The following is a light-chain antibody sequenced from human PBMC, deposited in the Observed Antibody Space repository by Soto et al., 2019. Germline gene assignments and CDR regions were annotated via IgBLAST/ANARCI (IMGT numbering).Light chain of an antibody. Sequence: DIQMTQSPSSLSASVGDRFTIICRASQSVSTRLAWYQQKPGKAPKVLIYDASSWAGGVPSRFTGSGSGTEFTLTINRLQPDDFATYYCQQYSVYWTFGQGTKVDIK. V-gene: IGKV1-5*02. CDR3: QQYSVYWT. CDR2: DAS. J-gene: IGKJ1*01. CDR1: QSVSTR.